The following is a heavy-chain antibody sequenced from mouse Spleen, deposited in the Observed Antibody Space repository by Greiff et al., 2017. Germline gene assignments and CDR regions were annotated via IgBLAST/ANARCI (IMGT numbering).Heavy chain of an antibody. CDR3: ARDQAYYFDY. D-gene: IGHD3-2*02. J-gene: IGHJ2*01. Sequence: EVKLEESGPGLVKPSQSLSLTCSVTGYSITSGYYWNWIRQFPGNKLEWMGYISYDGSNNYNPSLKNRISITRDTSKNQFFLKLNSVTTEDTATYYCARDQAYYFDYWGQGTTLTVSS. CDR1: GYSITSGYY. CDR2: ISYDGSN. V-gene: IGHV3-6*01.